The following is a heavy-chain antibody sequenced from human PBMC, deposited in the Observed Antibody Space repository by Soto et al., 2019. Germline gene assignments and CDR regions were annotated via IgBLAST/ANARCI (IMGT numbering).Heavy chain of an antibody. Sequence: PVGSLRLSCTASGFTFGDYAMSWFRQAPGKGLEWVGFIRSKAYGGTTEYAASVKGRFAISRDDSKSIAYLQMNSLKTEDTAVYYCTRDPGIVVVPAPFDIWGQGTMVTVSS. CDR1: GFTFGDYA. V-gene: IGHV3-49*03. CDR3: TRDPGIVVVPAPFDI. CDR2: IRSKAYGGTT. J-gene: IGHJ3*02. D-gene: IGHD2-2*01.